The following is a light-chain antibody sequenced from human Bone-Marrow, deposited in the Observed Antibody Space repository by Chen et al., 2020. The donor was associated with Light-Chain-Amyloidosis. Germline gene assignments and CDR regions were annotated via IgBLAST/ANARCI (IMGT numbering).Light chain of an antibody. CDR2: EAT. CDR1: RTDVGSYNL. CDR3: CSYTGSSTWV. Sequence: QSALTQPASVSGSPGRWITISCTGTRTDVGSYNLVSWYQQHPGKAPKLMIYEATKRPSGVSSRFSGSKSGNTASLTVSGLQAEDEADYYCCSYTGSSTWVFGGGTKLTVL. J-gene: IGLJ3*02. V-gene: IGLV2-23*01.